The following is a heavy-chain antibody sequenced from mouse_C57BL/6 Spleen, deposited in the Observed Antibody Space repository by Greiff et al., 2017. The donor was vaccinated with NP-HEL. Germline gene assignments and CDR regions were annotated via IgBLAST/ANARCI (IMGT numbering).Heavy chain of an antibody. CDR3: AREEREGRYFDV. J-gene: IGHJ1*03. D-gene: IGHD3-3*01. CDR2: IHPNSGST. V-gene: IGHV1-64*01. CDR1: GYTFTSYW. Sequence: VQLQQSGAELVKPGASVKLSCKASGYTFTSYWMHWVKQRPGQGLEWIGMIHPNSGSTDYNEKFKSKATLTVDKSSSTAYMQLSSLTSEDSAVYYCAREEREGRYFDVWGTGTTVTVSS.